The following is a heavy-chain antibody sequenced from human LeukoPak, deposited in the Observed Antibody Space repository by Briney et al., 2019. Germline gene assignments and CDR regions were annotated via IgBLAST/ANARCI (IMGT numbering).Heavy chain of an antibody. Sequence: ASVKVSCTASGYTFITNYISWVRQAPGQGLEWMGWVSAYNGNTNYAQKLQGRVTMTTDTSTNTAYMELRSLRSDDTAVYCCARSAVADTLSAYYFEYWGQGTLVTVSS. CDR3: ARSAVADTLSAYYFEY. D-gene: IGHD6-19*01. CDR2: VSAYNGNT. V-gene: IGHV1-18*04. CDR1: GYTFITNY. J-gene: IGHJ4*02.